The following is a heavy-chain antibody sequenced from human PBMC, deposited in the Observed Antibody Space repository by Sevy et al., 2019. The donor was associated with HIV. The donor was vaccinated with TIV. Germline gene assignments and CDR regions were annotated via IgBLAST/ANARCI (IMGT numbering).Heavy chain of an antibody. CDR2: MSSNGGST. CDR3: VKEVTITYYYYYGMDV. CDR1: GFTFSSYA. V-gene: IGHV3-64D*06. Sequence: GGSLRLSCSASGFTFSSYAMHWVRQAPGKGLEYVSAMSSNGGSTYYADSVKGRFTIFRDNSKNTLYLQMISLRAEDTAVYYCVKEVTITYYYYYGMDVWGQGTTVTVSS. J-gene: IGHJ6*02. D-gene: IGHD2-21*02.